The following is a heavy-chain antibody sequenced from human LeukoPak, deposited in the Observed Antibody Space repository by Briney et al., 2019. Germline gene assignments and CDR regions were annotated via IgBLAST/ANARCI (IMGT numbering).Heavy chain of an antibody. CDR2: IYYSGST. CDR1: GGSISSSSYY. CDR3: ARDSSRIVGATTYGMDV. Sequence: SETLSLTCTVSGGSISSSSYYWGWIRQPPGKGLEWIGSIYYSGSTYYNPSLKSRVTISVDTSKNQFSLKLSSVTAADTAVYYCARDSSRIVGATTYGMDVWGQGTTVTVSS. D-gene: IGHD1-26*01. J-gene: IGHJ6*02. V-gene: IGHV4-39*07.